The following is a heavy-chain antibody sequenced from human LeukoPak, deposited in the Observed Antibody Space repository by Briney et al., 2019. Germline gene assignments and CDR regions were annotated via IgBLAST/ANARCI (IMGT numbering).Heavy chain of an antibody. Sequence: GGSLRLSCAASGFTVSSNYMSWVRQAPGKGLEWVSVIYNDGRTYYADSVKGRFTISRDSSKNTLYLQMNSLRAEDTAVYYCAKEHTQHYYDSRFDPWGQGTLVTVSS. CDR1: GFTVSSNY. V-gene: IGHV3-53*01. CDR3: AKEHTQHYYDSRFDP. CDR2: IYNDGRT. D-gene: IGHD3-22*01. J-gene: IGHJ5*02.